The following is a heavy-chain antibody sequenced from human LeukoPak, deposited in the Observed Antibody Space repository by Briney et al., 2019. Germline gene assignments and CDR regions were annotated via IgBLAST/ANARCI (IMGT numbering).Heavy chain of an antibody. D-gene: IGHD3-16*02. CDR2: IYYSGST. CDR3: ARENLGLSPSWFDP. CDR1: GGSISSYY. V-gene: IGHV4-59*01. J-gene: IGHJ5*02. Sequence: PSETLSLTCTVSGGSISSYYWSWIRQPPGKGLEWIGYIYYSGSTNYNPSLKSRVTISVDTSKNQFSLKLSSVTAADTAVYYCARENLGLSPSWFDPWGQGTLVTVSS.